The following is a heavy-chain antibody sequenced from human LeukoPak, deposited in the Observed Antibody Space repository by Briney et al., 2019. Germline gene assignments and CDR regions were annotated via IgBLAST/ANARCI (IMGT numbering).Heavy chain of an antibody. CDR1: KFNFA. V-gene: IGHV3-23*02. CDR2: ISGSGDST. J-gene: IGHJ4*02. Sequence: KPGGCLRLACVASKFNFAMSWVGQTAGKGLGWVSAISGSGDSTFYRDSVKGRFTISRDNSKNTLYLQMNSLRVEDTALYYCAKGHFASSSFFDYWGPGTLVTVSS. CDR3: AKGHFASSSFFDY. D-gene: IGHD6-6*01.